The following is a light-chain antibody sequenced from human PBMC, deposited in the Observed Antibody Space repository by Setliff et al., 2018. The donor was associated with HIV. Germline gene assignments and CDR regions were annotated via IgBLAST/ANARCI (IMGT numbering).Light chain of an antibody. CDR3: CSYASTGSFV. J-gene: IGLJ1*01. V-gene: IGLV2-23*02. CDR2: EVS. CDR1: SSDVGTYNF. Sequence: QSVLNQPRSVSGSPGQSVTISCSGTSSDVGTYNFVSWYQQHPGKAPKLMIYEVSKWPSGVSNHFSGSKSGNTASLTISGLQTEDEAEYYCCSYASTGSFVFGTGTKVTVL.